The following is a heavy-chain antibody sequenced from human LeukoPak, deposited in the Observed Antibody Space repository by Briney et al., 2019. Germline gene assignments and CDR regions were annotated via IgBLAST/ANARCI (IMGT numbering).Heavy chain of an antibody. CDR3: ARDLGKRYYFDY. V-gene: IGHV3-64*01. CDR2: ISSNGGST. Sequence: QPGGSLRLSCAASGFTFSSYAMHWVRQAPGKGLEYVSAISSNGGSTYYANSVKGRFTISRDNSKNTLYLQMGSLRAEDMAVYYCARDLGKRYYFDYWGQGTLVTVSS. CDR1: GFTFSSYA. J-gene: IGHJ4*02.